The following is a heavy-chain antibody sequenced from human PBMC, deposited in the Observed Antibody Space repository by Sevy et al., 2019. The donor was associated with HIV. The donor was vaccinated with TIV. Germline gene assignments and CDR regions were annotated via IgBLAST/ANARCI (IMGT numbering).Heavy chain of an antibody. CDR2: INPNSGGT. CDR3: ARAPPPVLLWFGELLGFDY. CDR1: GYTFTGYY. D-gene: IGHD3-10*01. Sequence: ASVKVSCKASGYTFTGYYMHCVRQAPGQGLEWMGRINPNSGGTNYAQKFQGRVTMTRDTSISTAYMELSRLRSDDTAVYYCARAPPPVLLWFGELLGFDYWGQGTLVTVSS. V-gene: IGHV1-2*06. J-gene: IGHJ4*02.